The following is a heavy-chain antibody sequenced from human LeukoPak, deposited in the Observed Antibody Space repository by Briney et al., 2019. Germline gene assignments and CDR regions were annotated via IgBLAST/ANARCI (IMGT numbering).Heavy chain of an antibody. D-gene: IGHD6-13*01. CDR1: GGSISSGSYY. J-gene: IGHJ4*02. CDR2: IYYSGST. V-gene: IGHV4-39*07. Sequence: PSQTLSLTCTVSGGSISSGSYYWGWIRQPPGKGLEWIGSIYYSGSTYYNPSLKSRVTISVDTSKNQFSLKLSSVTAADTAVYYCARMYSSSWYDFDYWGQGTLVTVSS. CDR3: ARMYSSSWYDFDY.